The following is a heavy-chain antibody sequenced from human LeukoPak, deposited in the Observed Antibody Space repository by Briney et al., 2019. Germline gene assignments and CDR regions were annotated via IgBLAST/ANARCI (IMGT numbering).Heavy chain of an antibody. CDR3: ASQYYYDSSGYYYYYYGMDV. V-gene: IGHV1-2*02. CDR2: INPNSGGT. Sequence: ASVKVSCKASGYTFTGYYMHWVRQAPGQGLEWMGWINPNSGGTNYAQKFQGRVTMTRDTFISTAYMELSRLRSDDTAVYYCASQYYYDSSGYYYYYYGMDVWGQGTTVTVSS. J-gene: IGHJ6*02. CDR1: GYTFTGYY. D-gene: IGHD3-22*01.